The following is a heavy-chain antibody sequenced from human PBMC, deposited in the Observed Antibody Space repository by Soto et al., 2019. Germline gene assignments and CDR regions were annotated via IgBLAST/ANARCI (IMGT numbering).Heavy chain of an antibody. D-gene: IGHD4-17*01. CDR3: ARVAEMGTVTKGYYYYMDD. CDR2: IIPMLCVA. V-gene: IGHV1-69*04. J-gene: IGHJ6*03. Sequence: QVQLVQSGAEVKKPGSSVKVSCKASGDTFSNHTISWVRQAPGQGLEWMGRIIPMLCVANYEQKVQGRVTITADKSTSTAYMERSSLRSEDTAVYYCARVAEMGTVTKGYYYYMDDWGKGTTVTAPS. CDR1: GDTFSNHT.